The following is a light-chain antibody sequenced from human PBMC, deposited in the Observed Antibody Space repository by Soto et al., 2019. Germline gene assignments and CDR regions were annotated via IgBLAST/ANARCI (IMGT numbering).Light chain of an antibody. Sequence: QSALTQPRSVSGSPGQSVTISCTGTSSDVGGYNYVSWYQQYSGKAPKVMNYDVSKRPSGVPDRFSGSTSVNSASLTISGLKADDEADYCGCLYIGATTYVFGTGTKLTVL. CDR3: CLYIGATTYV. V-gene: IGLV2-11*01. CDR2: DVS. J-gene: IGLJ1*01. CDR1: SSDVGGYNY.